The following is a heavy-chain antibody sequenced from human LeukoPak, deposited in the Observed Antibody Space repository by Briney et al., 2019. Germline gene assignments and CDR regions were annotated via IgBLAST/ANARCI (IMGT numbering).Heavy chain of an antibody. CDR3: ARDHGGKVDRYFDL. Sequence: ASVKVSCKASGYTFTDYGITWVRQAPGQGLEWMGWNSGYKGNTKYAQKFQGRVTMTTDTSTSTAYMELRSLRSDDTAVYYCARDHGGKVDRYFDLWGRGTLVTVSS. J-gene: IGHJ2*01. D-gene: IGHD4-23*01. CDR1: GYTFTDYG. CDR2: NSGYKGNT. V-gene: IGHV1-18*01.